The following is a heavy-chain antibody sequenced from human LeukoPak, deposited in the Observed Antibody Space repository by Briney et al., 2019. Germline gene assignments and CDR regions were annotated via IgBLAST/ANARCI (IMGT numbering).Heavy chain of an antibody. CDR1: GGTFSGYY. V-gene: IGHV4-34*01. CDR2: INHSGST. Sequence: SETLSLTCAVYGGTFSGYYWSWIRQPPGKGLEWIGEINHSGSTNYNPSLKSRVTISVDTSKNQLSLKLSSVTAADTAVYYCARGLRNYPLKRDWFDPWGQGALVTVSS. J-gene: IGHJ5*02. CDR3: ARGLRNYPLKRDWFDP. D-gene: IGHD1-14*01.